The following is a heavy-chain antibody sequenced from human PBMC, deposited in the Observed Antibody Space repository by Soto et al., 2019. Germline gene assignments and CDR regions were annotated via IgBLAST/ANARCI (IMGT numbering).Heavy chain of an antibody. V-gene: IGHV4-59*01. CDR1: GGSISSYY. CDR2: IYYSGST. CDR3: ASGTSGSPYYFDY. D-gene: IGHD1-26*01. J-gene: IGHJ4*02. Sequence: SETLSLTCTGSGGSISSYYWSWIRQPPGKGLEWIGYIYYSGSTNYNPSLKSRVTISVDTSKNQFSLKLSSVTAADTAVYYCASGTSGSPYYFDYWGQGTLVTVSS.